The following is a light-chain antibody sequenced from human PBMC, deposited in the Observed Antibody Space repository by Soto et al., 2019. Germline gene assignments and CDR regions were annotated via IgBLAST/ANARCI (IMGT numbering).Light chain of an antibody. CDR3: QSYDSSLSGYV. CDR2: GNS. J-gene: IGLJ1*01. CDR1: SSNIGAGYD. Sequence: QSVLTQPPSVSGAPGQRVTISCTGSSSNIGAGYDVHWYQQLPGTAPKLLINGNSNRPSGVPDRFSGSKSGTSXSLAITGXXXXXXXXXYCQSYDSSLSGYVFGTGTKVTVL. V-gene: IGLV1-40*01.